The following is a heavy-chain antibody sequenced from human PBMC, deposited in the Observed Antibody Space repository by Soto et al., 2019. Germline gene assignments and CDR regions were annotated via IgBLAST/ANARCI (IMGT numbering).Heavy chain of an antibody. CDR3: AKDLRYCDY. CDR1: GFTFSSYG. V-gene: IGHV3-30*18. D-gene: IGHD4-17*01. Sequence: GGSLRLSCAASGFTFSSYGMHWVRQAPGKGLEWVAVISYDGSNKYYADSVRGRFTISRDNSKNTLYLQMNSLRAEDTAEYYCAKDLRYCDYWGQGTLVTVSS. J-gene: IGHJ4*02. CDR2: ISYDGSNK.